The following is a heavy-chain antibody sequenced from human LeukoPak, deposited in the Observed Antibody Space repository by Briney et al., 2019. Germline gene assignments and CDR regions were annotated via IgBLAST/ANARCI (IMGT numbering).Heavy chain of an antibody. CDR3: ARGVVVVPAARDRWFDP. Sequence: ASVKVSFKASGGTFSSYAISWVRQAPGQGLEWMGGIIPIFGTANYAQKFQGRVTITADESTSTAYMELSSLRSEDTAVYYCARGVVVVPAARDRWFDPWGQGTLVTVSS. J-gene: IGHJ5*02. D-gene: IGHD2-2*01. V-gene: IGHV1-69*13. CDR1: GGTFSSYA. CDR2: IIPIFGTA.